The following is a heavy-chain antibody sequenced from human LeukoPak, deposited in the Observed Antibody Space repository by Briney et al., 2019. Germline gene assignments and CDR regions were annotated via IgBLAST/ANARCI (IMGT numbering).Heavy chain of an antibody. D-gene: IGHD4-17*01. J-gene: IGHJ6*02. CDR1: GFTVSSNY. CDR2: IYSGGST. CDR3: ARGTRLRANYGMDV. V-gene: IGHV3-66*01. Sequence: PGGSLRLSCAASGFTVSSNYMSWVRQAPGKGLEWVSVIYSGGSTYYADSVKGRFTISRDNSKNTLYLQMNSLRAEDTAVYYCARGTRLRANYGMDVWGQGTTVTVSS.